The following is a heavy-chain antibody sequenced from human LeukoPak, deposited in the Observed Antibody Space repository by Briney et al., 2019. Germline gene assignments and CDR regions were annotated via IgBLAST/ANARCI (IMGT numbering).Heavy chain of an antibody. J-gene: IGHJ4*02. D-gene: IGHD6-19*01. Sequence: GGSLRLSCAASGFTFSDYHMSSIRQPPGNWLEWDSYISSSGSTIYYADSVKGRFTISRDNAKNSLYLQMNSLRAEDTAVYYCARDNKVVAGAFDYWGQGTLVTVSS. CDR1: GFTFSDYH. CDR2: ISSSGSTI. CDR3: ARDNKVVAGAFDY. V-gene: IGHV3-11*04.